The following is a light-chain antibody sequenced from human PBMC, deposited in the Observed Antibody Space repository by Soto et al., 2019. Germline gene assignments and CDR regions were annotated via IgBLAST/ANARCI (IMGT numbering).Light chain of an antibody. V-gene: IGKV1-9*01. CDR1: QGIRSF. Sequence: IQLTQSPSSLSASVGDRVTITCRASQGIRSFLAWYQQKPGKAPKLLIYAASTLQSGVPSRFSGSGSGTDFTLTISSLQPEDFATYYCQQLNSYPRFGPGTKVEIK. CDR3: QQLNSYPR. CDR2: AAS. J-gene: IGKJ3*01.